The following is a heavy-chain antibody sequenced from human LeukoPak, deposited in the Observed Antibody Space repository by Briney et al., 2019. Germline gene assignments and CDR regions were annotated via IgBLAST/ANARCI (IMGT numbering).Heavy chain of an antibody. CDR2: IYYSGSP. J-gene: IGHJ4*02. CDR3: ARGRMGSSGWYDDY. CDR1: GGSISSYY. D-gene: IGHD6-19*01. V-gene: IGHV4-59*01. Sequence: TTSETLSLTCTVSGGSISSYYWSWIRQPPGKGLEWIGYIYYSGSPNYNPSLKSRVIISVDTSNNQFSLNLSSVTAADTAVYYCARGRMGSSGWYDDYWGQGTLVTASS.